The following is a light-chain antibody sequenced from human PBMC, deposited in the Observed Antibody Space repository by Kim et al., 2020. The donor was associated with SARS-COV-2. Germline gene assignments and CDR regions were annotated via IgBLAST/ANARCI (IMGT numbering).Light chain of an antibody. CDR2: GAS. V-gene: IGKV3-15*01. CDR1: QIIGSD. Sequence: SVCPGTRVPSSGSASQIIGSDLGWYQQKPGQAPRVLIFGASTRATGIPARFSGRGSGTEFTLTISSLQSEDFAVYYCQQYHYWRAFGQGTRLEIK. CDR3: QQYHYWRA. J-gene: IGKJ5*01.